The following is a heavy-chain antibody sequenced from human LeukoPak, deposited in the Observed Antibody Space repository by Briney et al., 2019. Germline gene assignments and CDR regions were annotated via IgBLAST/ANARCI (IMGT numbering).Heavy chain of an antibody. CDR1: GFTFTSYG. CDR2: ISYDGSNK. CDR3: ATLERGYAVAVDY. V-gene: IGHV3-30*03. Sequence: GRSLRLSCAASGFTFTSYGMHWVRQAPGKGLEWVAVISYDGSNKYYADSVKGRFTISRDNSKNTLYLQMDSLRAEDTAVYYCATLERGYAVAVDYWGQGTLVTVSS. D-gene: IGHD6-19*01. J-gene: IGHJ4*02.